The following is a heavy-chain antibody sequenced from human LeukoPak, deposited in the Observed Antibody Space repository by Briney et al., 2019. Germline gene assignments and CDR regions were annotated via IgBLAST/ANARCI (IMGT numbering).Heavy chain of an antibody. CDR3: AREGDDYVWGSYRLPDY. J-gene: IGHJ4*02. D-gene: IGHD3-16*01. CDR2: INPNSGGT. V-gene: IGHV1-2*02. Sequence: ASVKVSCKASGYTFTGYYMHWVRQAPGQGLEWMGWINPNSGGTNYAQKFQGRVTMTRDTSISTAYMELSRLRSDDTAVYYCAREGDDYVWGSYRLPDYWGQGTLVTVSS. CDR1: GYTFTGYY.